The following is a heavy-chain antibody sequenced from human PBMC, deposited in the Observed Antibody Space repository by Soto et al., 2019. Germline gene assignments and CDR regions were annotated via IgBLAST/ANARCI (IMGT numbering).Heavy chain of an antibody. J-gene: IGHJ4*02. D-gene: IGHD3-22*01. V-gene: IGHV3-33*01. CDR3: ATLYYSSGYYQYYFDY. CDR2: IWYDGSNK. CDR1: GFTFSSYG. Sequence: QVQLVESGGGVVQPGRSLRLSCAASGFTFSSYGMHWVRQAPGKGLEWVAVIWYDGSNKYYADSVKGRFTISRDDSKNTLYLQMNSMRAEDTAVYYCATLYYSSGYYQYYFDYWGQGTLVTVSS.